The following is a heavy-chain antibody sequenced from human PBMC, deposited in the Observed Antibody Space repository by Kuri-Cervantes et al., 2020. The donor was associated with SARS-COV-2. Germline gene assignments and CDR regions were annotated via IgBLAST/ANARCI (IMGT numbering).Heavy chain of an antibody. CDR1: GFTFSSYG. J-gene: IGHJ4*02. D-gene: IGHD2-21*01. CDR2: ISGSGGST. CDR3: AKTPIVVVIAITYYFDY. V-gene: IGHV3-23*01. Sequence: GGSLRLSCAASGFTFSSYGMHWVRQAPGKGLEWVSAISGSGGSTYYADSVKGRFTISRDNSKNTLYLQMNSLRAEDTAVYYCAKTPIVVVIAITYYFDYWGQGTLVTVSS.